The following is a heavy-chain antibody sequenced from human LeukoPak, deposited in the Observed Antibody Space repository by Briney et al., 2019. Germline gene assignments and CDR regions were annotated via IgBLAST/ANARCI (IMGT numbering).Heavy chain of an antibody. Sequence: ASVKVSCKASGYTFTGYYMHWVRQAPGKGLEWMGWINPNSGGTNYAQKFQGRLTMTRDTSISTAYMELSRLRSDDTAVYYCARAGSGWYAPSYYYYGMDVWGQGTTVTVSS. V-gene: IGHV1-2*02. D-gene: IGHD6-19*01. CDR1: GYTFTGYY. J-gene: IGHJ6*02. CDR2: INPNSGGT. CDR3: ARAGSGWYAPSYYYYGMDV.